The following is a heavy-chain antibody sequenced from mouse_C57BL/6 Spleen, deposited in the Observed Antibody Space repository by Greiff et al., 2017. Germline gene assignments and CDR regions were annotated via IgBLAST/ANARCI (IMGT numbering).Heavy chain of an antibody. D-gene: IGHD1-1*01. CDR2: ILPGSGST. J-gene: IGHJ2*01. CDR1: GYTFTGYW. CDR3: ARARYYGSTLYYFDY. Sequence: VQLQQSGAELLMPGASVKLSCKASGYTFTGYWIEWVKQRPGHGLEWIGEILPGSGSTNYNEKFKGKATFTADTSSNTAYMQLSSLTTEDSAIYYCARARYYGSTLYYFDYWGQGTTLTVSS. V-gene: IGHV1-9*01.